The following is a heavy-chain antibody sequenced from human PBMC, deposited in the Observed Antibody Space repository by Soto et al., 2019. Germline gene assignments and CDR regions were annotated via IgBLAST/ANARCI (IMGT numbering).Heavy chain of an antibody. CDR2: IDPSDSYT. Sequence: EVQLVQSGAEVKKPGESLRISCKGSGYSFTSYWISWVRQMPGKGLEWMGRIDPSDSYTNYSPSFQGHVTISADKSISTAYLQWSSLKASDTAMYYCARPKGETSTTPYYYYGMDVWGQGTTVTVSS. V-gene: IGHV5-10-1*03. D-gene: IGHD1-1*01. CDR3: ARPKGETSTTPYYYYGMDV. J-gene: IGHJ6*02. CDR1: GYSFTSYW.